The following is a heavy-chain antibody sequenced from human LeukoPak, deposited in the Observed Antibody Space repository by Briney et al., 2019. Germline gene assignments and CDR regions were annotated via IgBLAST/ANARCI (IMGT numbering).Heavy chain of an antibody. D-gene: IGHD3-22*01. CDR3: AREGPHYDSLDY. V-gene: IGHV3-30*04. J-gene: IGHJ4*02. CDR2: ISYDGSNK. CDR1: GFTFSSYA. Sequence: GGSLRLSCAASGFTFSSYAMHWVRQAPGKGLEWVAVISYDGSNKYYADSVKGRFTISRDNSMNTLYLQMNSLRAEDTAVYYCAREGPHYDSLDYWGQGTLVTVSS.